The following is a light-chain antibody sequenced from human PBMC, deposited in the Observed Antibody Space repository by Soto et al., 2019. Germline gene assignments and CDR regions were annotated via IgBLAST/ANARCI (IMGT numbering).Light chain of an antibody. CDR3: SSYTARTTWV. J-gene: IGLJ3*02. Sequence: QSALTQPASVSVSPGQSITISCTGTTSDVGDNNFVSWYQQHPNKAPKLMIYEVSDRPSGVSDRFYGSKSGNTASLTISGLQAADEAEYYCSSYTARTTWVFGGGTKLTVL. V-gene: IGLV2-14*01. CDR1: TSDVGDNNF. CDR2: EVS.